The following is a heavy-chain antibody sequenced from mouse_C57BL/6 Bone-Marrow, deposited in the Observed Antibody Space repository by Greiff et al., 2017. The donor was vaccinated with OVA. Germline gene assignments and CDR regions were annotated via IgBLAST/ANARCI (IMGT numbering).Heavy chain of an antibody. Sequence: EVQLQQSGPELVKPGASVKISCKASGYTFTDYYMNWVKQSPGRSLEWIGDINPNNGGTSYNQKFKGKATLTVDTSSSPAYMELRSLTSEDSAVYYCAFYYGSSPYWYFDVWGTGTTVTVSS. CDR3: AFYYGSSPYWYFDV. J-gene: IGHJ1*03. CDR1: GYTFTDYY. CDR2: INPNNGGT. V-gene: IGHV1-26*01. D-gene: IGHD1-1*01.